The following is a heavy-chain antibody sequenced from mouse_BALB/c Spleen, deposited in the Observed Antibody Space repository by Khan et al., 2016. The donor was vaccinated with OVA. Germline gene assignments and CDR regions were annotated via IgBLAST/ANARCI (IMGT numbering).Heavy chain of an antibody. J-gene: IGHJ4*01. V-gene: IGHV3-2*02. CDR2: INYSGST. Sequence: VQLKESGPGLVNPSQSLSLTCTVTGYSITSDYAWNWIRQFPGNKLEWIGYINYSGSTNYNPALKSRISITRDTSKNQFFLQLNSVTTEDTATYYCARDGSRYNYAMDYWGQGTSVTVSS. CDR1: GYSITSDYA. CDR3: ARDGSRYNYAMDY. D-gene: IGHD2-3*01.